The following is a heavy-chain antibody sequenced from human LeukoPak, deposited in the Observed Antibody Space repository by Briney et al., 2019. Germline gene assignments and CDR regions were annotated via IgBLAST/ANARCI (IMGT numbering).Heavy chain of an antibody. CDR3: VKGMFGEDY. V-gene: IGHV3-74*01. J-gene: IGHJ4*02. CDR1: GFTFSRYW. Sequence: QPGGSLRLSCAASGFTFSRYWMHWVRQAPGKGPVWVSRMNSDGSSTSYADSVKGRFTISRDNSKNTLYLQMSSLRAGDTAVYYCVKGMFGEDYWGQGTLVTVSS. D-gene: IGHD3-10*02. CDR2: MNSDGSST.